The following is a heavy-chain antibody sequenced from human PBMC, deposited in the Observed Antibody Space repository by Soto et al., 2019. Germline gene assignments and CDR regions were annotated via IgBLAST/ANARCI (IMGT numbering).Heavy chain of an antibody. CDR3: ARKSGNAFDI. CDR2: MNDRGSS. Sequence: QVELQQWGAGLLKPSETLSLTCAVYGGSFSGYYWNWIRQPPGKGLEWIGEMNDRGSSNYNPSLKSLVTISVDLSKNQVSLKLSSVTAADTAVYYCARKSGNAFDIWGQGTVVTVSS. D-gene: IGHD1-1*01. CDR1: GGSFSGYY. V-gene: IGHV4-34*01. J-gene: IGHJ3*02.